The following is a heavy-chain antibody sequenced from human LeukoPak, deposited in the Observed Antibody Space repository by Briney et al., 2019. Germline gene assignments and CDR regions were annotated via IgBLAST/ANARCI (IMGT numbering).Heavy chain of an antibody. Sequence: ASVKVSCKASGYTFTSYVMHWVRQAPGQRLEWKGWINAGNGNTKYSQKFQGRVTITRDTSASTAYMELSSLRSEDTAVYYCATDSETFNYYGSGSYYNGYFQHWGQGTLVTVSS. CDR1: GYTFTSYV. V-gene: IGHV1-3*01. J-gene: IGHJ1*01. CDR2: INAGNGNT. CDR3: ATDSETFNYYGSGSYYNGYFQH. D-gene: IGHD3-10*01.